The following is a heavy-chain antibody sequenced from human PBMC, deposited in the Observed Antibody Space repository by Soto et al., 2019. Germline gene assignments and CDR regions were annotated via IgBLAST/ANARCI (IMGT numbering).Heavy chain of an antibody. CDR1: GYTFTGYY. CDR2: INPNSGGT. V-gene: IGHV1-2*04. D-gene: IGHD1-26*01. Sequence: ASVKVSCKASGYTFTGYYMHWVRQAPGQGLEWMGWINPNSGGTNYAQKFQGWVTMTRDTSISTAYMELSRLRSDDTAVYYCARVGATTVGGASDIWGQGTMVTVSS. J-gene: IGHJ3*02. CDR3: ARVGATTVGGASDI.